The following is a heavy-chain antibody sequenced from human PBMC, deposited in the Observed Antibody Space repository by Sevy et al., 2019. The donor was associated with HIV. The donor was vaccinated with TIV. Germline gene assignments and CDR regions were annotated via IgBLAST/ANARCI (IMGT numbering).Heavy chain of an antibody. D-gene: IGHD6-6*01. Sequence: GGSLRLSCAASGFTFSGSAMHWVRQASGKGLEWVGRIRSKANSYATAYAASVKGRFTISRDDSKNTAYLQMNSLKTEDTAVYYCHSAIEYSSSLGWFDPWGQGTLVTVSS. J-gene: IGHJ5*02. CDR1: GFTFSGSA. V-gene: IGHV3-73*01. CDR3: HSAIEYSSSLGWFDP. CDR2: IRSKANSYAT.